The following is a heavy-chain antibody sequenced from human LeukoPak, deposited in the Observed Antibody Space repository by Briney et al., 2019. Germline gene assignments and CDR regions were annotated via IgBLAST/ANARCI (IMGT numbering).Heavy chain of an antibody. D-gene: IGHD4-17*01. V-gene: IGHV4-59*01. CDR1: GGSISSYY. Sequence: SETLSLTCTVSGGSISSYYRSWIRHPPGKGLEWIGYIYYSGSTNYNPSPKSRVTISVDTSKNQFSLKLSSVTAADTAVYYCARGGYGDYVDGTLHNWFDPWGQGTLVTVSS. CDR3: ARGGYGDYVDGTLHNWFDP. J-gene: IGHJ5*02. CDR2: IYYSGST.